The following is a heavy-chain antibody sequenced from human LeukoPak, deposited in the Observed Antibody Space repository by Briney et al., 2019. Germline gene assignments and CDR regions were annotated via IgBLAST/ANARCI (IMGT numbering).Heavy chain of an antibody. CDR3: ARVVGNTNFDS. Sequence: TSETLSLTCTVSGGSISSSSYYWGWIRQPPGKGLEWIGSIYYSGSTYYNPSLKSRVTISVDTSKNQFSLKLSSVTAADTAVYYCARVVGNTNFDSWGQGALVTVSS. CDR2: IYYSGST. V-gene: IGHV4-39*07. CDR1: GGSISSSSYY. J-gene: IGHJ4*02. D-gene: IGHD2-21*01.